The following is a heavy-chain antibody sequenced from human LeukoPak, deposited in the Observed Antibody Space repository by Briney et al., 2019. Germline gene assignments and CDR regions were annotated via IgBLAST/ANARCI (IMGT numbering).Heavy chain of an antibody. CDR2: IVPIFGIA. J-gene: IGHJ6*02. CDR1: GGSFSSYA. CDR3: ATDSLGIAAAGTDYYFALDV. D-gene: IGHD6-13*01. Sequence: SVKVSCKASGGSFSSYAITWVRQAPGQGLEWMGRIVPIFGIANYAQNFQGSVTLTADKSTSTAHMEMSSLRSEDTAVYYCATDSLGIAAAGTDYYFALDVWGQGTTITVSS. V-gene: IGHV1-69*04.